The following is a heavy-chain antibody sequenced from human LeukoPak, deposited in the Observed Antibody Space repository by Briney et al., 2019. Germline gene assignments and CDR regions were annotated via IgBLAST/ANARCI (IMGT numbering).Heavy chain of an antibody. CDR2: ISGSGGST. J-gene: IGHJ4*02. V-gene: IGHV3-23*01. CDR3: AKLLYCSGGSCYSAFDY. D-gene: IGHD2-15*01. Sequence: PGGSLRLSCAASGFTFNNYAMSWVRQAPGKGLEWVSLISGSGGSTYYADSVKGRFTISRDNSKNTLYLQMNSLRAEDTAVYYCAKLLYCSGGSCYSAFDYWGQGTLVTVSS. CDR1: GFTFNNYA.